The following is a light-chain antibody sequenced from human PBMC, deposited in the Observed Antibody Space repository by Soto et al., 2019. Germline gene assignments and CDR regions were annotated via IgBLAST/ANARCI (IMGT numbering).Light chain of an antibody. CDR1: RGIGST. Sequence: EVVMTQSPATLSVSPGERATLSCRASRGIGSTLAWYQQKPGQTPRLLIYDTSTRATGVPGRFIGSRSGTEFTLTITSLQSEDFAIYYCQQYNSYSRTFGQGTKVEIK. J-gene: IGKJ1*01. CDR3: QQYNSYSRT. CDR2: DTS. V-gene: IGKV3-15*01.